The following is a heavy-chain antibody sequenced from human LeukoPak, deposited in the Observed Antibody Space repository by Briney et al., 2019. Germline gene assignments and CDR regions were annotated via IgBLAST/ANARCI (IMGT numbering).Heavy chain of an antibody. V-gene: IGHV1-2*02. CDR2: INPNSGGT. J-gene: IGHJ4*02. CDR3: ARVAVAGRVDFDY. Sequence: ASVKVSCKASGYTFTSYGISWVRQAPGQGLEWMGWINPNSGGTNYAQKFQGRVTMTRDTSISTAYMELSRLRSDDTAVYYCARVAVAGRVDFDYWGQGTLVTVSS. D-gene: IGHD6-19*01. CDR1: GYTFTSYG.